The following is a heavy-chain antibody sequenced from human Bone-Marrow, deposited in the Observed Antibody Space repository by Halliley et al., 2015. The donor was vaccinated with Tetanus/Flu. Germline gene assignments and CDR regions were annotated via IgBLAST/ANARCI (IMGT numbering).Heavy chain of an antibody. Sequence: LEWVGWISAYNGNTKYPQKLQGRVPMTTDPSTSPAYMELRSLRSDDTAFYYCARDRGSGVFVPWGQGTLVTVSS. J-gene: IGHJ5*02. D-gene: IGHD1-26*01. V-gene: IGHV1-18*01. CDR3: ARDRGSGVFVP. CDR2: ISAYNGNT.